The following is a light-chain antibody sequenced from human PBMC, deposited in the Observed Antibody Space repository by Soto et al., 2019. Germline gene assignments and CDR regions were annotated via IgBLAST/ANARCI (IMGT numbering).Light chain of an antibody. CDR3: SSYAGSYNLI. V-gene: IGLV2-8*01. J-gene: IGLJ2*01. CDR1: SSDVGGYNF. Sequence: QSALTQPASVSGSPGQSITISCTGTSSDVGGYNFVSWYQQHPGKAPKLMIYEVNNRPSGVPDRFSGSKSGNTASLTISGLQAEDEAEYYCSSYAGSYNLIFGGGTKLTVL. CDR2: EVN.